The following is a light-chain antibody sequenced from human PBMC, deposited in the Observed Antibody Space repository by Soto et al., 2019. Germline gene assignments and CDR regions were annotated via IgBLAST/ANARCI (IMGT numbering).Light chain of an antibody. J-gene: IGKJ1*01. CDR2: AAS. V-gene: IGKV1-39*01. CDR1: QSISSF. Sequence: DLQMTQSPSSLSASVGDRVIITCRASQSISSFLNWYQQKPGKAPKVLIYAASSLHSGGPSRISGSGSGTDFTLTISSLQPEDFATYYCQQSHSDPWTFGQGTKVEIK. CDR3: QQSHSDPWT.